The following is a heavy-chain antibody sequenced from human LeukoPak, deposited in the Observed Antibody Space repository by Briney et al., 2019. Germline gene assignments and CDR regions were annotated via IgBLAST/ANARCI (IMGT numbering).Heavy chain of an antibody. V-gene: IGHV1-24*01. CDR3: ATTTIITGTTEYFQH. CDR1: GYTLTELS. J-gene: IGHJ1*01. D-gene: IGHD1-7*01. Sequence: ASVKVPCKVSGYTLTELSMHWVRQAPGKGLEWMGGFDPEDGETIYAQKFQGRVTMTEDTSTDTAYMELSSLRSEDTAVYYCATTTIITGTTEYFQHWGQGTLVTVSS. CDR2: FDPEDGET.